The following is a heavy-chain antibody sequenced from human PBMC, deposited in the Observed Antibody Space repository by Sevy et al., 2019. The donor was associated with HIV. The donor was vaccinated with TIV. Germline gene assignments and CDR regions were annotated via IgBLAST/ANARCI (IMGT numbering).Heavy chain of an antibody. Sequence: ASVKVSCKVSGYTLTELSMHWVRQAPGKGLEWMGGFDPEDGETIYEQKFQGRVTMTEDTSTDTAYMELSSLRSEDTAVYYCATDFRGSLRYYYGMDVWGQGTTVTVSS. CDR2: FDPEDGET. D-gene: IGHD3-10*01. J-gene: IGHJ6*02. V-gene: IGHV1-24*01. CDR1: GYTLTELS. CDR3: ATDFRGSLRYYYGMDV.